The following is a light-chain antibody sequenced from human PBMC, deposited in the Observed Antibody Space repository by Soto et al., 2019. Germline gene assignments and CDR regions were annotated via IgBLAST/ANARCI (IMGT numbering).Light chain of an antibody. CDR1: QNINNY. V-gene: IGKV1-33*01. Sequence: DIQMTQSPSSLSASVGDRVTITCQASQNINNYLNWYQQKPGRAPKLLIYDASNLEAGVPSRFRGSGSGKDSTFTIRRLQPEDIATYYCQQYENLPTFGQGTRLEIK. J-gene: IGKJ5*01. CDR3: QQYENLPT. CDR2: DAS.